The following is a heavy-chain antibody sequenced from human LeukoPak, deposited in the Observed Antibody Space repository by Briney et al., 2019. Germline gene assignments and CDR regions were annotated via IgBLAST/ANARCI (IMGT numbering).Heavy chain of an antibody. CDR3: AKRKGGLRDPDY. V-gene: IGHV3-23*01. J-gene: IGHJ4*02. CDR1: GFIFSDHY. Sequence: HPGGSLRFSCAASGFIFSDHYMGWVRQAPGKGLEWVSAISGRGDRTYYADSVKGRFTISRDNSKNTLYLQMNSLRAEDTAVYYCAKRKGGLRDPDYWGQGTLVTVSS. D-gene: IGHD3-16*01. CDR2: ISGRGDRT.